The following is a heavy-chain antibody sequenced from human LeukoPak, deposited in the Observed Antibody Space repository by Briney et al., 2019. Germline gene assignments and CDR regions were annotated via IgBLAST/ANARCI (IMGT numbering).Heavy chain of an antibody. CDR2: ISYDGSNK. CDR1: GFTFSSYG. Sequence: PGGSLRLSCAASGFTFSSYGMHWVRQAPGKGLEWVAIISYDGSNKYYADSVKGRFTISRDNSKNTLYLQMNSLRAEDTAVYYCARDQGYCSSTSCYYFDYWGQGTLVTVSS. V-gene: IGHV3-30*03. J-gene: IGHJ4*02. D-gene: IGHD2-2*01. CDR3: ARDQGYCSSTSCYYFDY.